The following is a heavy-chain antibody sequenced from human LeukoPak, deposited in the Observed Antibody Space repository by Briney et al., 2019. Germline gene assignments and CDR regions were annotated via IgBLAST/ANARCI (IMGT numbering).Heavy chain of an antibody. CDR1: GDSVSRSDSY. D-gene: IGHD3-22*01. CDR2: IYFSGRT. CDR3: ARRRNCDGSGYLE. Sequence: SETLSLTCSVSGDSVSRSDSYWDWIRQPPGKGLEWIGTIYFSGRTYYSPSLKSRVTMSVDPSNNQIYLTLRSVTAADTAVYYRARRRNCDGSGYLEWGQGTLLSVSS. V-gene: IGHV4-39*01. J-gene: IGHJ1*01.